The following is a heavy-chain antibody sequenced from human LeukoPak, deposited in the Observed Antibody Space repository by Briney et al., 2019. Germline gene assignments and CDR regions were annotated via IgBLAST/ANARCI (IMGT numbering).Heavy chain of an antibody. V-gene: IGHV3-74*01. D-gene: IGHD3-3*01. J-gene: IGHJ4*02. CDR1: GFTFSSYW. Sequence: GGSLRLSCAASGFTFSSYWMHWVRQAPGKGLVWVSRINSDESSTTYADSVMGRFTISRDNAKNTLYLQTNSLRAEDTAVYYCARASTIFGPFHFDYWGQGTLVTVSS. CDR2: INSDESST. CDR3: ARASTIFGPFHFDY.